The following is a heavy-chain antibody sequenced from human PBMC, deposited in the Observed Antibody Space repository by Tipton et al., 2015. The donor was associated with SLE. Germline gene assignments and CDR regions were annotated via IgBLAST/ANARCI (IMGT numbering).Heavy chain of an antibody. CDR3: ASAVVVNNDWYFDL. V-gene: IGHV4-38-2*01. CDR2: IYHSGSA. Sequence: LRLSCAVSGYSISSGYYWGWIRQPPGKGLEWIGSIYHSGSAYYNPSLKSRVTISVDTSKNQFSLKLSSVTAADTAVYYCASAVVVNNDWYFDLWGRGTLVTVSS. CDR1: GYSISSGYY. J-gene: IGHJ2*01. D-gene: IGHD3-22*01.